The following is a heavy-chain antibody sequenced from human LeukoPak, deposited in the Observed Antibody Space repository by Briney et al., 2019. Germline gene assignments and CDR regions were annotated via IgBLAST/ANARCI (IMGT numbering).Heavy chain of an antibody. CDR1: GYTFTSYD. V-gene: IGHV1-8*01. CDR2: MNPNSGNT. Sequence: ASVKVSCKASGYTFTSYDINWVRQATGQGLEWMGWMNPNSGNTGYAQKFQGRATMTRNTSISTAYMELSSLRSEDTAVYYCAREKVGAKPDAFDIWGQGTMVTVSS. D-gene: IGHD1-26*01. CDR3: AREKVGAKPDAFDI. J-gene: IGHJ3*02.